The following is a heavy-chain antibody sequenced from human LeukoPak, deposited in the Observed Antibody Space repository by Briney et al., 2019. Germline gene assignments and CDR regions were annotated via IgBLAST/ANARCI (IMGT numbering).Heavy chain of an antibody. CDR2: INPNSGGT. Sequence: ASVKVSCKASGYTFTGYYMHWVRQAPGQGLEWMGWINPNSGGTNYAQKFQGRVTMTRDTSISTAYMELSRLRADDTAVYCWSRVGSVTDYYYYYMDVWGKGTTVTVSS. V-gene: IGHV1-2*02. CDR1: GYTFTGYY. D-gene: IGHD2-15*01. CDR3: SRVGSVTDYYYYYMDV. J-gene: IGHJ6*03.